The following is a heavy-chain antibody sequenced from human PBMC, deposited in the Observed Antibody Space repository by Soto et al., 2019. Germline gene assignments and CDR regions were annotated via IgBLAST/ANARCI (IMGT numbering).Heavy chain of an antibody. CDR3: ASDRVHYYDISGHEERGTGDYY. CDR1: GGTFSSYA. V-gene: IGHV1-69*01. D-gene: IGHD3-22*01. Sequence: QVQLVQSGAEVKKPGSSVKVSCKASGGTFSSYAISWVRQAPGQGLEWMGGIIPIFGTANYAQKFQGRVTITADESTSTAYMELSSLRSEDTAVYYCASDRVHYYDISGHEERGTGDYYWGQGTLVTVSS. CDR2: IIPIFGTA. J-gene: IGHJ4*02.